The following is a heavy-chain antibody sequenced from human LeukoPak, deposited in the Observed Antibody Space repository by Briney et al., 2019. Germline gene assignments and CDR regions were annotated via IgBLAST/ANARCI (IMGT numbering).Heavy chain of an antibody. Sequence: SETLSLTCTVSGYSISSGYYWGWIRQPPGKGLEWIGSIYHSGSTYYNPSLKSRVTISVDTYKNQFSLKLSSVTAADTAVYYCARDHDYYDSSGYFNYWGQGTLVTVSS. CDR3: ARDHDYYDSSGYFNY. CDR1: GYSISSGYY. J-gene: IGHJ4*02. CDR2: IYHSGST. D-gene: IGHD3-22*01. V-gene: IGHV4-38-2*02.